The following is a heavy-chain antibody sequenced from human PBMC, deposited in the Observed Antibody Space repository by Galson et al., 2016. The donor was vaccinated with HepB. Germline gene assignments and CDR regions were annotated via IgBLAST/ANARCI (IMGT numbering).Heavy chain of an antibody. Sequence: SVKVSCKASGFMLNSYGITWLRQAPGQGPEWMGGVIPIFGTANYARNFQGRVTITADKFTSTAYMELTNLRSDDTAVYYCAGKRKIVIVPVALPEYYHHMDVWGTGTTVTVSS. V-gene: IGHV1-69*06. CDR1: GFMLNSYG. CDR3: AGKRKIVIVPVALPEYYHHMDV. D-gene: IGHD2-2*01. CDR2: VIPIFGTA. J-gene: IGHJ6*03.